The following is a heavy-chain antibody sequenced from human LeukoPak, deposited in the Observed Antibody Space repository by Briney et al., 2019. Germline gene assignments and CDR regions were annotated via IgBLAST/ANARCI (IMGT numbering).Heavy chain of an antibody. CDR3: ARSITIFGAVPDGVSADY. CDR1: GGSISSSSYY. V-gene: IGHV4-39*01. J-gene: IGHJ4*02. D-gene: IGHD3-3*01. CDR2: IYYSGST. Sequence: SETLSLTCTVSGGSISSSSYYWGWIRQPPGKGLEWIGSIYYSGSTYYNPSLKSRVTISVDTSKNQFSLKLSSVTAADTAVYYCARSITIFGAVPDGVSADYWGQGTLVTVSS.